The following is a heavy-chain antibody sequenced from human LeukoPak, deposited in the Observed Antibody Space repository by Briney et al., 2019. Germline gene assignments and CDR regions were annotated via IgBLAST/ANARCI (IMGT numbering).Heavy chain of an antibody. J-gene: IGHJ4*02. Sequence: PGGSLRLSCAASGFTFSSYSMNWVRQAPGKGLEWVSSISSSSSYIYYADSVKGRFTISRDNAKNSLYLQMNSLRAEETAVYYCARDGHGDYFSDYWGQGTLVTVSS. CDR3: ARDGHGDYFSDY. CDR2: ISSSSSYI. CDR1: GFTFSSYS. D-gene: IGHD2-21*02. V-gene: IGHV3-21*01.